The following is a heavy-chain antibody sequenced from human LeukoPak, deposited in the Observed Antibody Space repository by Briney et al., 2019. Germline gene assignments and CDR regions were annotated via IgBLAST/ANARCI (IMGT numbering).Heavy chain of an antibody. CDR2: ISWNSGSI. V-gene: IGHV3-9*01. CDR1: GFTFDDYA. D-gene: IGHD4-23*01. J-gene: IGHJ4*02. Sequence: GRSLRLSCAASGFTFDDYAMHWVRQAPGKGLEWVSGISWNSGSIGYADSVKGRFTISRDNAKNSLYLQMNSLRAEDTAVYYCARVDYGGNQDFDYWGQGTLVTVSS. CDR3: ARVDYGGNQDFDY.